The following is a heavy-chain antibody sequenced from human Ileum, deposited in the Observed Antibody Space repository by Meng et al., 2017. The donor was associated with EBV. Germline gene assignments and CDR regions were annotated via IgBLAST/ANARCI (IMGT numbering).Heavy chain of an antibody. V-gene: IGHV4-30-4*01. D-gene: IGHD3-9*01. CDR2: KYHSGST. CDR3: ARRGGYDILTPVGWFDP. CDR1: GGSISSSGHY. J-gene: IGHJ5*02. Sequence: QVRRQESGPCLVRPYKTPSPPGAVSGGSISSSGHYWSWIRPPPGKGLEWIGYKYHSGSTYYNPSLKSRVTMSVDTSRNQFSLKLSSVTAADTAVYYCARRGGYDILTPVGWFDPWGQGTLVTVSS.